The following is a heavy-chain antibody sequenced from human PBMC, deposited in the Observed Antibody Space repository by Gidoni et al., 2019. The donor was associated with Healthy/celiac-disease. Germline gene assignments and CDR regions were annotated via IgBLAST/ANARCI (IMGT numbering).Heavy chain of an antibody. CDR1: GGSFSGYY. CDR3: AMTVTTERAFDI. Sequence: QVQLQQWGAGLLKPSETLSLTCAVYGGSFSGYYWSWIRQPPGKGLEWIGEIKHSGSTNYNPSLKSRVTISVDTSKNQFSLKLSSVTAADTAVYYCAMTVTTERAFDIWGQGTMVTVSS. V-gene: IGHV4-34*01. D-gene: IGHD4-17*01. J-gene: IGHJ3*02. CDR2: IKHSGST.